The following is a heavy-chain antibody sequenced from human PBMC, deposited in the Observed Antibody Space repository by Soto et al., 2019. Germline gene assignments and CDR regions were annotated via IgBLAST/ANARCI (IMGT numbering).Heavy chain of an antibody. D-gene: IGHD2-15*01. CDR1: GYSFTSYG. Sequence: QVQLVQSGAEVKKPGASVKVSCKASGYSFTSYGIIWVRQAPGQGLEWMGWISGYDGNTNYAQKLQGRVTMTTDTPTNTAYMELRGLRSDDTAVYGCARANFGGKSDWDYWGQGTLVTVSS. CDR3: ARANFGGKSDWDY. CDR2: ISGYDGNT. V-gene: IGHV1-18*01. J-gene: IGHJ4*02.